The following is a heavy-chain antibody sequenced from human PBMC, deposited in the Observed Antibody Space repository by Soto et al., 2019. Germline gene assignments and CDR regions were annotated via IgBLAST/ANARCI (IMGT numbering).Heavy chain of an antibody. CDR2: ISSSSSTI. CDR3: ARGCSSTSCDNVLDFDP. Sequence: GGSLRLSCAASGFTFSSYSMNWVRQAPGKGLEWVSYISSSSSTIYYADSVKGRFTISRDNAKNSLYLQMNSLRDEDTAVYYCARGCSSTSCDNVLDFDPWGQGTLVTVSS. V-gene: IGHV3-48*02. J-gene: IGHJ5*02. CDR1: GFTFSSYS. D-gene: IGHD2-2*02.